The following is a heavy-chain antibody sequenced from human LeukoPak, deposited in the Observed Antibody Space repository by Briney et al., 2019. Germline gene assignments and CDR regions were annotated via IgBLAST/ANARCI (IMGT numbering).Heavy chain of an antibody. J-gene: IGHJ4*02. V-gene: IGHV3-30-3*01. CDR2: TSSDATTE. D-gene: IGHD3-10*01. CDR3: TRGSGSGSFLIDY. CDR1: GFTFSAYA. Sequence: PGGSLRLSCAASGFTFSAYAIHWVRQPPGKCLEWVSFTSSDATTEHFADSAKGRFTMSRDNSKNTVYLQMTTLRGEDTAVYYCTRGSGSGSFLIDYWGRGTLVTVSS.